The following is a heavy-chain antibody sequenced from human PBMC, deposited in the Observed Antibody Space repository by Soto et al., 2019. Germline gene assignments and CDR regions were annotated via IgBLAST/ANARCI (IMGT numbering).Heavy chain of an antibody. CDR1: GGTLSSSA. J-gene: IGHJ4*02. V-gene: IGHV1-69*01. CDR3: GTGSSWTKVES. Sequence: QVQLVQSGAEVKTPGSSVKVSCKASGGTLSSSAISWVRQAPGQGLEWMGGIIPIFGPAIYEQKFRGRVIIIADASTRTAYMEMSSLRSDDTAVYYCGTGSSWTKVESWGQGTLVTVSS. CDR2: IIPIFGPA. D-gene: IGHD6-13*01.